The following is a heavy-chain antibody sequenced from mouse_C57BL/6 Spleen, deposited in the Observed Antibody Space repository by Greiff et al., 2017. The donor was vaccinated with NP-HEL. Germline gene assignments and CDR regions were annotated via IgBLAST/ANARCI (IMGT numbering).Heavy chain of an antibody. V-gene: IGHV1-81*01. CDR3: ARGGYYYGSSYEGDY. D-gene: IGHD1-1*01. Sequence: QVQLQQSGAELARPGASVKLSCKASGYTFTSYGISWVKQRTGQGLEWIGEIYPRSGNTYYNEKFKGKATLTADKSSSTAYMELRSLTSEDSAVYFCARGGYYYGSSYEGDYWGQGTTLTVSS. CDR2: IYPRSGNT. CDR1: GYTFTSYG. J-gene: IGHJ2*01.